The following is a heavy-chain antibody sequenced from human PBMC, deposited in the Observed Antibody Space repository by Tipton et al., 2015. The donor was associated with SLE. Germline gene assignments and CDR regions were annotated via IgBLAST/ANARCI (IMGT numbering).Heavy chain of an antibody. D-gene: IGHD7-27*01. CDR1: GGSISSYY. J-gene: IGHJ6*03. CDR3: ARSPPRPLGYYYYYYYMDV. V-gene: IGHV4-59*01. CDR2: IYYSGRT. Sequence: GLVKPSETLSLTCTVSGGSISSYYWSWIRQPPGKGLEWIGYIYYSGRTNYNPSLKSRVTISVDTSKNQFSLKLSSVTAADTAVYYCARSPPRPLGYYYYYYYMDVWGKGTTVTVSS.